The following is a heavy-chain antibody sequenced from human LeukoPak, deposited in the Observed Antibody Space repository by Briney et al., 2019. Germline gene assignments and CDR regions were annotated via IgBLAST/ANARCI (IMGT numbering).Heavy chain of an antibody. CDR2: MNPNSGNT. CDR3: ARLYYDSSGYYDDAFDI. Sequence: ASVKVSCKASGYTLTSYDINWVRQATGQGLEWMGWMNPNSGNTGYAQKFQGRVTITRNTSISTAYMELSSLRSEDTAVYYCARLYYDSSGYYDDAFDIWGQGTMVTVSS. V-gene: IGHV1-8*03. D-gene: IGHD3-22*01. J-gene: IGHJ3*02. CDR1: GYTLTSYD.